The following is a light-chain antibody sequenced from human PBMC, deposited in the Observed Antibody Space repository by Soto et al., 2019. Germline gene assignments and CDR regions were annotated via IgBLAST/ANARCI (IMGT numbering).Light chain of an antibody. CDR3: SSYAGSNNVL. Sequence: QSVLSQPPSASGTPGQRVTISCSGRTSNIGSNIVSWYQQLPGTAPKLVIFADNQRPSGVPDRFSGSKSGNTASLTVSGLQAEDEADYYCSSYAGSNNVLFGGGTKLTVL. V-gene: IGLV1-44*01. CDR1: TSNIGSNI. J-gene: IGLJ2*01. CDR2: ADN.